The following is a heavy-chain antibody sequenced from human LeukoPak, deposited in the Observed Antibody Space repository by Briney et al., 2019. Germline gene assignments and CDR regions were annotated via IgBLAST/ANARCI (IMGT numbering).Heavy chain of an antibody. D-gene: IGHD6-13*01. V-gene: IGHV5-51*01. J-gene: IGHJ4*02. CDR2: IYPGDSDT. Sequence: KVGESLKISCKGSGYSFTSYWIGGVRQMPGKGLEWMGIIYPGDSDTRYSPTFQGQVTISADKSISTAYLQWSSLKASDTAMYYCARHRTPAAVPDYWGQGTLVTVSS. CDR1: GYSFTSYW. CDR3: ARHRTPAAVPDY.